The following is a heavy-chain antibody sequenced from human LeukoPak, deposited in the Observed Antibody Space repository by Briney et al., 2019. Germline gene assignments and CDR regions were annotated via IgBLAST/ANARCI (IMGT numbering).Heavy chain of an antibody. CDR2: ITSSRSYI. V-gene: IGHV3-21*01. Sequence: GGSLRLSCAASEFTFSSYSMNWVRQAPGKGLEWVSSITSSRSYIYYADSVKGRFTISRDNAKNSLYLQMNSLRAEDTAVYYCARVSNSGWVDYWGQGTLVTVSS. CDR1: EFTFSSYS. J-gene: IGHJ4*02. D-gene: IGHD6-19*01. CDR3: ARVSNSGWVDY.